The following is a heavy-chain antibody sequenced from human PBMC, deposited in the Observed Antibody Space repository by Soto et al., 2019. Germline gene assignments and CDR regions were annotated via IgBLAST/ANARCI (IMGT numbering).Heavy chain of an antibody. CDR1: GFTFSGYG. CDR2: IWYDGSNK. V-gene: IGHV3-33*01. J-gene: IGHJ6*02. CDR3: AREVGGYGDYRDYYYYGMDV. D-gene: IGHD4-17*01. Sequence: HPGGSLRLSCAASGFTFSGYGMHWVRQAPGKGLEWVAVIWYDGSNKYYADSVKGRFTISRDNSKNTLYLQMNSLRAEDTAVYYCAREVGGYGDYRDYYYYGMDVWGQGTTVTVSS.